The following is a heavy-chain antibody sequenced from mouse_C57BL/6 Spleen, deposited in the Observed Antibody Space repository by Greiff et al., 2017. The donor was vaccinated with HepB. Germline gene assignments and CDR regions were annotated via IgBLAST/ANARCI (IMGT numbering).Heavy chain of an antibody. Sequence: VQLQQQSGPELVKPGASVKISCKASGYAFSSSWMNWVEQRPGKGLEWIGRIYPGDGDTNYNGKFKGKATLTADKSSSTAYMQLSSLTSEDSAVYFCARRLYDYDGFAYWGQGTLVTVSA. J-gene: IGHJ3*01. V-gene: IGHV1-82*01. CDR3: ARRLYDYDGFAY. CDR2: IYPGDGDT. D-gene: IGHD2-4*01. CDR1: GYAFSSSW.